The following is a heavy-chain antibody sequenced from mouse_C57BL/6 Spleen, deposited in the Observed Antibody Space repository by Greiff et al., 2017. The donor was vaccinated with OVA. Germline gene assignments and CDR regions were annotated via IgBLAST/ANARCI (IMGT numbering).Heavy chain of an antibody. V-gene: IGHV1-80*01. D-gene: IGHD1-1*01. CDR1: GYAFSSYW. CDR2: IYPGDGDT. J-gene: IGHJ2*01. CDR3: ARNYGISYFDY. Sequence: QVQLKQSGAELVKPGASVKISCKASGYAFSSYWMNWVKQRPGKGLEWIGQIYPGDGDTNYNGKFKGKATLTADKSSSTAYMQLSSLTSEDSAVYFCARNYGISYFDYWGQGTTLTVSS.